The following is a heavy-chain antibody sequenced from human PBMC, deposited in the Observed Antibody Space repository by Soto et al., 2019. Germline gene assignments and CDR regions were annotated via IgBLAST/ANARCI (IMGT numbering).Heavy chain of an antibody. CDR2: IHFDGSTT. CDR3: ARDAYISGYYQFDY. J-gene: IGHJ4*02. Sequence: EVQLVESGEGLVQPGGSLRLSCAASGFTFSSYWMHWVRQVPGKGLVWVSRIHFDGSTTHYADSVKGRFTISRDNAKNTLSLQMNSLRAEDTAVYYCARDAYISGYYQFDYWGQGTLVTVSS. CDR1: GFTFSSYW. V-gene: IGHV3-74*01. D-gene: IGHD6-19*01.